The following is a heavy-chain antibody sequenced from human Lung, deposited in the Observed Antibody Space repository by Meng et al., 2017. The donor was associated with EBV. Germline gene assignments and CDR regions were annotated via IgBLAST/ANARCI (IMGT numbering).Heavy chain of an antibody. D-gene: IGHD5-12*01. CDR1: GGSFSGYY. CDR3: ARGRIKWLPLI. V-gene: IGHV4-34*01. CDR2: INHSGST. Sequence: QVQLQQWGAVLLNPSDTLSLTCAVYGGSFSGYYWSWIRQPPGKGLEWIGEINHSGSTNYNPSLKSRVTISVDTSKNQFSLKLSSVTAADTAVYYCARGRIKWLPLIWGQGTLVTVSS. J-gene: IGHJ4*02.